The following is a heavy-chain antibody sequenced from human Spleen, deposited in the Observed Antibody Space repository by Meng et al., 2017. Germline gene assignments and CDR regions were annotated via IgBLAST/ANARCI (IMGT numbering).Heavy chain of an antibody. D-gene: IGHD3-22*01. CDR3: ARDRVPPYYYDSSGYYASGY. CDR2: ISCSSTI. CDR1: GFTFSNSA. J-gene: IGHJ4*02. Sequence: GESLKISCAASGFTFSNSAMSWVRQAPGKGLEWVSSISCSSTIYYADSVRGRFTISRDNAKNSLYLQMNSLRAEDTAVYYCARDRVPPYYYDSSGYYASGYWGQGTLVTVSS. V-gene: IGHV3-69-1*01.